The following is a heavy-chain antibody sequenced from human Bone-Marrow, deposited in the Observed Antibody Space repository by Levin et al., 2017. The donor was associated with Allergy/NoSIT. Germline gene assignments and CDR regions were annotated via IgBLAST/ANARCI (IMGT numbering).Heavy chain of an antibody. Sequence: GESLKISCAASGFTFSSYSMNWVRQAPGKGLEWVTSISSSSTYIYYTDSVKGRFTISRDNAKNSLYLQMNSLRAEDTAVYYCATLGGRDGFKFAYWGQGTLVTVSS. CDR1: GFTFSSYS. CDR3: ATLGGRDGFKFAY. D-gene: IGHD5-24*01. J-gene: IGHJ4*02. V-gene: IGHV3-21*01. CDR2: ISSSSTYI.